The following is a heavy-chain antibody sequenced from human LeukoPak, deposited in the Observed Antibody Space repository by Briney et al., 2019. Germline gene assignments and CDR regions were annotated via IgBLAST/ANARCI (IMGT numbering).Heavy chain of an antibody. D-gene: IGHD2-15*01. V-gene: IGHV1-18*01. CDR2: LGANNGNP. CDR3: ARGPAVLEAAATLMRGSIYNYMDV. CDR1: VYTFSSYG. J-gene: IGHJ6*03. Sequence: GASVKVSCKASVYTFSSYGISCVPQAPGQGLEWMGWLGANNGNPKYAQNLQGRVTMTTDTSTSTAYMELRSLRFNDTAVYFCARGPAVLEAAATLMRGSIYNYMDVWGKGTTVTVSS.